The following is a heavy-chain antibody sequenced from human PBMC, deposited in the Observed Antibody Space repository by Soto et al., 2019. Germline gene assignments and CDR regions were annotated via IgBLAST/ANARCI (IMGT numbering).Heavy chain of an antibody. V-gene: IGHV3-23*01. J-gene: IGHJ4*02. D-gene: IGHD1-26*01. Sequence: GVSLRLSCAASGFTFRSYAMSWVRQAPGKGLEWVSAISGSGGSTYYADSVKGRFTISRDNSKNTLYLQMNSLRAEDTAVYYCAKDTWRGTNPPFDYWGQGTLVTVSS. CDR1: GFTFRSYA. CDR3: AKDTWRGTNPPFDY. CDR2: ISGSGGST.